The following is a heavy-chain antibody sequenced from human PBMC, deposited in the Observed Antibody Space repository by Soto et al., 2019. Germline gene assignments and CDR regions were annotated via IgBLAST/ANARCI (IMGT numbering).Heavy chain of an antibody. CDR2: VNTYNSNP. CDR1: GYTFTNYA. CDR3: ARDSQYSTDWQRFDS. V-gene: IGHV1-18*01. J-gene: IGHJ4*02. Sequence: QVQLVQSGVEVKKPGASVKVSCKASGYTFTNYAISWVRQAPGRGLEWMGWVNTYNSNPNYAQIFPGRVTMTTDTSTGTAYMELRSLKSADSAVYYCARDSQYSTDWQRFDSWGQGTLVTVSS. D-gene: IGHD6-6*01.